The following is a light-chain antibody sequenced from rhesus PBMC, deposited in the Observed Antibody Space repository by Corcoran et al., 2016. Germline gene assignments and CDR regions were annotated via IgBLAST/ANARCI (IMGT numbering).Light chain of an antibody. CDR1: QGITHD. V-gene: IGKV1-25*01. J-gene: IGKJ2*01. CDR2: EAF. CDR3: QHYYSTPS. Sequence: DIQMTQSPSSLSASVGDRVTITCRASQGITHDLAWYQQKTGETPKLLIYEAFSLQSGIPSRFSGSGSGTDYTLTISSLQSEDFATYYCQHYYSTPSFGQGTKVEIK.